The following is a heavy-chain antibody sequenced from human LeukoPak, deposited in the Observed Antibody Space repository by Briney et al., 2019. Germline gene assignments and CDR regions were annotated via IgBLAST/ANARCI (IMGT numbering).Heavy chain of an antibody. Sequence: SVKVSCKASGGTFSDYVISWVRQAPGQGLKWMGGISPLLGASKHTQNFHDRVTITADESTTTAYMELSDLRSADTAVYYCATYDVLTGFEYWGQGTLVTVSS. J-gene: IGHJ4*02. D-gene: IGHD3-9*01. CDR2: ISPLLGAS. V-gene: IGHV1-69*01. CDR1: GGTFSDYV. CDR3: ATYDVLTGFEY.